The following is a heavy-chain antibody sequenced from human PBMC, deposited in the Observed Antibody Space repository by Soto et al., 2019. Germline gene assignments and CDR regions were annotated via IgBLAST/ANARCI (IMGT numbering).Heavy chain of an antibody. CDR2: ISSSSTI. Sequence: PGGSLRLSCAASGFTFSSYSMNWVRQAPGKGLEWVSYISSSSTIYYADSVKGRFTISRDNAKNSLYLQMNSLRAEDTAVYYCVRDRDLYRDMFHADLWGQGTLVTVSS. V-gene: IGHV3-48*01. D-gene: IGHD3-10*02. CDR3: VRDRDLYRDMFHADL. J-gene: IGHJ4*01. CDR1: GFTFSSYS.